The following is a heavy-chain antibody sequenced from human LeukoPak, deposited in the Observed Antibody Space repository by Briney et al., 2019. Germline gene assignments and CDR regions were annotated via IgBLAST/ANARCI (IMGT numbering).Heavy chain of an antibody. V-gene: IGHV3-7*03. CDR1: GFSFGKYW. D-gene: IGHD3-10*01. CDR3: ARDRGIPRASYYYGMDV. CDR2: IKQDGSEK. J-gene: IGHJ6*02. Sequence: PGGSLRLSCVASGFSFGKYWMSWVRQAPGKGLEWVANIKQDGSEKYHVDSVKGRFTISRDNAKNSLYLQMNSLRAEDTAVYYCARDRGIPRASYYYGMDVWGQGTTVTVSS.